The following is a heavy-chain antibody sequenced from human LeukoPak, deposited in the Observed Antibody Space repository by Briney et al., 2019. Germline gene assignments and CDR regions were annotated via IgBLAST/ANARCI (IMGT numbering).Heavy chain of an antibody. Sequence: GASVTVSCKASGYTFTGYYMHWVRQAPGQRLEWMGWINPNSGGTNYAQKFQGRVTMTRDTSISTAYMELNRLRSDDTAVYYCAIDRVYGSGIFDYWGQGTLVTVSS. CDR1: GYTFTGYY. CDR3: AIDRVYGSGIFDY. V-gene: IGHV1-2*02. D-gene: IGHD3-10*01. CDR2: INPNSGGT. J-gene: IGHJ4*02.